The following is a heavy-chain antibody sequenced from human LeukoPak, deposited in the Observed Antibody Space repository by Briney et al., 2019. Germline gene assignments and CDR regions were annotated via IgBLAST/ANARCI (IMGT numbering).Heavy chain of an antibody. D-gene: IGHD3-9*01. V-gene: IGHV3-48*03. CDR3: ARDRGILTGAGAFDI. CDR2: ISGSGITK. Sequence: PGGSLRLSCADSGFTFSDYEMHCVRQAPGKGLAWVSYISGSGITKYYADSLKGRFTVSRDNAKNSLYLQMNSLRAEDTAVYFCARDRGILTGAGAFDIWGQGTMVTVSS. J-gene: IGHJ3*02. CDR1: GFTFSDYE.